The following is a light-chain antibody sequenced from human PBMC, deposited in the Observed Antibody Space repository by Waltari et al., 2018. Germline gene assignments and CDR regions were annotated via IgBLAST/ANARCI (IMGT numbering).Light chain of an antibody. CDR1: QSILTY. CDR2: GAS. CDR3: QHPYDTPWA. J-gene: IGKJ1*01. Sequence: DIQMTQSPSSLSASVVDTVTITCRASQSILTYLNLYQHKPGRAPKLLIYGASNLQGGVPSRFTGSGSGTDFTLTITSLHPEDFATYYCQHPYDTPWAFGPGTKLQIK. V-gene: IGKV1-39*01.